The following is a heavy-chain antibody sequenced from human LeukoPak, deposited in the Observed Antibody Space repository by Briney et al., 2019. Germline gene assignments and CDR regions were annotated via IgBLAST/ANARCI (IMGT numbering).Heavy chain of an antibody. Sequence: KTPETLSLTCTVSGGSISSYYWSWIRQPAGKGLEWIGRIYTSGSTNYNPSLKSRVTMSVDTSKNQFSLKLSSVTAADTAVYYCAIDRGFSAEQNLYYFDYWGQGTLVTVSS. V-gene: IGHV4-4*07. CDR2: IYTSGST. J-gene: IGHJ4*02. D-gene: IGHD1/OR15-1a*01. CDR3: AIDRGFSAEQNLYYFDY. CDR1: GGSISSYY.